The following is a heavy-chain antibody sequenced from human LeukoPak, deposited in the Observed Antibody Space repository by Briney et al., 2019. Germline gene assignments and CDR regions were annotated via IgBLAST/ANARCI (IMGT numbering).Heavy chain of an antibody. CDR3: ARDPGDYDILTGYYRGMSYYFDY. CDR2: INPNSGGT. CDR1: GYTFTGYY. Sequence: ASVKVSRKASGYTFTGYYMHWVRQAPGQGLGWVGCINPNSGGTNYATNLQSMVNKTRDTSISTASMELSRLRSDDTAVYYCARDPGDYDILTGYYRGMSYYFDYWGQGTLGTVSS. D-gene: IGHD3-9*01. J-gene: IGHJ4*02. V-gene: IGHV1-2*02.